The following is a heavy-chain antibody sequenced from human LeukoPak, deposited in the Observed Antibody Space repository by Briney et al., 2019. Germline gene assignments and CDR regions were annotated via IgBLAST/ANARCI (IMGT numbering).Heavy chain of an antibody. V-gene: IGHV4-59*12. D-gene: IGHD2-15*01. CDR1: DGSLRNYY. Sequence: PSETLSLTCTVSDGSLRNYYWGWIRQPPGKGLEWIGIIYHSGSTYYNPSLKSRVTMSVDTSKNQFSLKLSSVTAADTAVYYCARDATHPPYYFDYWGQGTLVTVSS. CDR2: IYHSGST. J-gene: IGHJ4*02. CDR3: ARDATHPPYYFDY.